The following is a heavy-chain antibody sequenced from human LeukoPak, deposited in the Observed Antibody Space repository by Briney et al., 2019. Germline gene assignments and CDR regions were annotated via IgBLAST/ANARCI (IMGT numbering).Heavy chain of an antibody. CDR3: ARSSSWYDRDAFDI. D-gene: IGHD6-13*01. J-gene: IGHJ3*02. Sequence: SETLSLTCTVSGGSISSYYWSWIRQPPGKGLEWIGYIYYSGSTKYNPSLQSRVTISLDTSKTQFSLKLSSVTAADTAVYYCARSSSWYDRDAFDIWGQGTMVTVSS. CDR1: GGSISSYY. V-gene: IGHV4-59*01. CDR2: IYYSGST.